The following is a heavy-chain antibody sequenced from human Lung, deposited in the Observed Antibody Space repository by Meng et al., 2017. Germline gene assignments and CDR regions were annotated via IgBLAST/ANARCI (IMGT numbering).Heavy chain of an antibody. CDR3: ARDRGSSGWSNWFDP. D-gene: IGHD6-13*01. CDR2: INTDTGKP. CDR1: GYTFSRYS. V-gene: IGHV7-4-1*02. Sequence: QVQLVQSVSELKKPGASVKASFEASGYTFSRYSMHLVRQAPGQGLEWMGWINTDTGKPTYAQGFTGRFVFSLDTSVRTAYLQISSLKAEDTAVYYCARDRGSSGWSNWFDPWGQGTLVTVSS. J-gene: IGHJ5*02.